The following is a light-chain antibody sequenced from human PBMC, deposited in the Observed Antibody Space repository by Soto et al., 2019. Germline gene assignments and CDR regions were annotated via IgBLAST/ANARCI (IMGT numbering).Light chain of an antibody. CDR3: QTWGTGIQV. Sequence: QLVLTQSPPASASLGASVKLTCTLSSGHSSYAIAWHQQQSEKGPRYLMKLNSDGSHRKGDGIPDRFSGSSSGAERYLTISSLQSEDEADYYCQTWGTGIQVFGGGTKLTVL. CDR2: LNSDGSH. CDR1: SGHSSYA. V-gene: IGLV4-69*01. J-gene: IGLJ2*01.